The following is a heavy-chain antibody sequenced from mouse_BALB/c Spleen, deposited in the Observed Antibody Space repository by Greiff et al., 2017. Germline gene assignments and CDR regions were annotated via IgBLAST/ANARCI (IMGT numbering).Heavy chain of an antibody. J-gene: IGHJ2*01. V-gene: IGHV1-12*01. CDR1: GYTFTSYN. Sequence: QPGAELVKPGASVKMSCKASGYTFTSYNMHWVKQTPGQGLEWIGAIYPGNGDTSYNQKFKGKATLTADKSSSTAYMQLSSLTSEDSAVYYCARGDYGSSYPFDYWGQGTTLTVSS. D-gene: IGHD1-1*01. CDR2: IYPGNGDT. CDR3: ARGDYGSSYPFDY.